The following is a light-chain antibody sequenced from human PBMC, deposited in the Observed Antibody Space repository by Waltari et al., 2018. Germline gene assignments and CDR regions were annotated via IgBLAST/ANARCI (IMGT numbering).Light chain of an antibody. Sequence: QSPLTQPASVSGFPGRSITIPCPGTSRDVGGYNLVPWYQQYPGKAPKLMIYDGSKRPSGVSNRLSGSKSGNTASLTISGLQAEDEADYYCCSYADSSTLVFGGGTKLTVL. V-gene: IGLV2-23*01. J-gene: IGLJ3*02. CDR1: SRDVGGYNL. CDR2: DGS. CDR3: CSYADSSTLV.